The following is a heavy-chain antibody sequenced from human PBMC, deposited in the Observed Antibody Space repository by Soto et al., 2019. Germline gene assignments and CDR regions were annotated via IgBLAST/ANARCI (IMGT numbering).Heavy chain of an antibody. D-gene: IGHD2-8*01. Sequence: PSETLSLTCTVSGGSISRGGYYWSWIRQHPGKGLEWIGYIYYSGSTYYNPSLKSRVTISVDTSKNQFSLKLSSVTAADTAVYYCARDHGTFSYCTNGVCPPSPVYYYGMDGWGQGTTVTVSS. CDR2: IYYSGST. J-gene: IGHJ6*02. V-gene: IGHV4-31*03. CDR1: GGSISRGGYY. CDR3: ARDHGTFSYCTNGVCPPSPVYYYGMDG.